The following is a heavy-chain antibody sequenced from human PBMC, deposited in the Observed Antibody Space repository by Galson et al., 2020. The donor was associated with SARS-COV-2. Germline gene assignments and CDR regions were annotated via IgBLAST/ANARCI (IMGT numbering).Heavy chain of an antibody. D-gene: IGHD3-22*01. CDR2: FDPEDGET. Sequence: ASVKVSCKVSGYTLTELSMHWVRQAPGKGLEWMGGFDPEDGETIYAQKFQGRVTMTEDTSTDTAYMELSSLRSEDTAVYYCAATYSYYDSSGYSELPLYWGQGTLVTVSS. V-gene: IGHV1-24*01. CDR3: AATYSYYDSSGYSELPLY. J-gene: IGHJ4*02. CDR1: GYTLTELS.